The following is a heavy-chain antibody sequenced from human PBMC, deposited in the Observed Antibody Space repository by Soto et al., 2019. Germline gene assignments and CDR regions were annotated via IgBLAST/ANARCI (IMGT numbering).Heavy chain of an antibody. CDR1: GGSISSSNW. J-gene: IGHJ6*02. V-gene: IGHV4-4*02. Sequence: QVQLQESGPGLVKPSGTLSLTCAVSGGSISSSNWWSWVRQPPGKGLEWIGEIYHSGSTNYNPSPKSRVTIAADKSKNQCSRRLTSVTAADTAVYYCARVSGSYYYGMDVWGQGTTVTVSS. CDR3: ARVSGSYYYGMDV. D-gene: IGHD1-26*01. CDR2: IYHSGST.